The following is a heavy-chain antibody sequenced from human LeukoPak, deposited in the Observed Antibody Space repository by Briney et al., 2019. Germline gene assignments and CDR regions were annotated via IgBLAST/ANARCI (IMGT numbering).Heavy chain of an antibody. V-gene: IGHV1-69*04. J-gene: IGHJ4*02. CDR1: GGTFSSYA. CDR2: IIPILGIA. CDR3: ARDSSGAYFDY. D-gene: IGHD3-22*01. Sequence: GASVKVSCKASGGTFSSYAISWVRQAPGQGLEWMGRIIPILGIANYAQKFQGRATITADKSTSTAYMELSSLRSEDTAVYYCARDSSGAYFDYWGQGTLVTVSS.